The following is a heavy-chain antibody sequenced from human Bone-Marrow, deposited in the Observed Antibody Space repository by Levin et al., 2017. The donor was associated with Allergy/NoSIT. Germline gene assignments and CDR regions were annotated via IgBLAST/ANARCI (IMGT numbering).Heavy chain of an antibody. CDR1: GGTFSSYA. CDR2: IIPIFGTA. D-gene: IGHD2-2*01. J-gene: IGHJ5*02. CDR3: ASIDQLLLPRFDP. V-gene: IGHV1-69*06. Sequence: GASVKVSCKASGGTFSSYAISWVRQAPGQGLEWMGGIIPIFGTANYAQKFQGRVTITADKSTSTAYMELSSLRSEDTAVYYCASIDQLLLPRFDPWGQGTLVTVSS.